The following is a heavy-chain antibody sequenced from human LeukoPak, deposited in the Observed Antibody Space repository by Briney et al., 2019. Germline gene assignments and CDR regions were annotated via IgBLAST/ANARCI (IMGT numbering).Heavy chain of an antibody. CDR2: ISWNSGSI. CDR1: GFTFDDYA. CDR3: AKDINDSGSPDY. J-gene: IGHJ4*02. D-gene: IGHD1-26*01. Sequence: GGSLRLSCAASGFTFDDYAMHWVRQAPGKGLEWVSGISWNSGSIGYADSVKGRFTISRDNAKNSLYLQMNSLRAEDTALYYCAKDINDSGSPDYWGQGTLVTVSS. V-gene: IGHV3-9*01.